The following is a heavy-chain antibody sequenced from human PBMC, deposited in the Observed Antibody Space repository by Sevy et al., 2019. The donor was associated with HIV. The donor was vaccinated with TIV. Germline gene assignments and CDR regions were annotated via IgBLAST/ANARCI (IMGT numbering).Heavy chain of an antibody. J-gene: IGHJ4*02. V-gene: IGHV3-7*01. CDR3: ARKHCSSTSCPSHFDY. Sequence: GGSLRLSCAASGFTFSSYWMSWVRQAPGKGLEWVANIKQDGSEKYYVDSVKGRFTISRDNAKNSLYLQMNSLRAEDTAVYCCARKHCSSTSCPSHFDYWGQGTLVTVSS. CDR2: IKQDGSEK. CDR1: GFTFSSYW. D-gene: IGHD2-2*01.